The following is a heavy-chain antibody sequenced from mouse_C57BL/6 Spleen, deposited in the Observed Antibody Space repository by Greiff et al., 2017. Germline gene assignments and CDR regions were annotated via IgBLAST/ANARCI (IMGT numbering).Heavy chain of an antibody. J-gene: IGHJ3*01. CDR1: GYTFTSYW. Sequence: VKLPQPGAELVKPGASVKVSCKASGYTFTSYWMHWVKQRPGHGLGWIGRIHPSDSDTNYNQKFKGKATLTVDKSSSTAYMQLSSLTSEDSAVYYCANEITTVWRTSYWGQGTLVTVSA. V-gene: IGHV1-74*01. D-gene: IGHD1-1*01. CDR2: IHPSDSDT. CDR3: ANEITTVWRTSY.